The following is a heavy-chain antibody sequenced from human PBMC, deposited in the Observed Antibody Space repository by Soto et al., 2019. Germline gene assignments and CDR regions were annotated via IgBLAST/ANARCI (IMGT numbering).Heavy chain of an antibody. Sequence: QVQLVQSAGEVKKPGASVKVSCKASGYTFIRYGITWVRQAPGQGLEWMGWISPYNDYTIYAQKLQGRVTMTTDTPPRTGYLDMRSHTSDDTAVYYCARRDDSDNTCGTLSHYGLDVWGQGTSVTVSS. CDR1: GYTFIRYG. CDR2: ISPYNDYT. CDR3: ARRDDSDNTCGTLSHYGLDV. V-gene: IGHV1-18*01. D-gene: IGHD3-16*01. J-gene: IGHJ6*02.